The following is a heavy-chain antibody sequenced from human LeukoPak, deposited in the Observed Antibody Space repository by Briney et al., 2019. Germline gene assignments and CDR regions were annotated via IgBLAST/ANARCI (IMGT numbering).Heavy chain of an antibody. D-gene: IGHD2-15*01. CDR3: ARDSEDIVVVVVATPPLDY. V-gene: IGHV3-7*03. CDR1: GFTFSNYW. Sequence: PGGSLRLSCAASGFTFSNYWMSWVRQAPGKGLEWVANIKQDGSEKYFVDSMKGRFTISRDNAKNSLYLQMNSLGAEDTAVYYCARDSEDIVVVVVATPPLDYWGQGTLVTVSS. J-gene: IGHJ4*02. CDR2: IKQDGSEK.